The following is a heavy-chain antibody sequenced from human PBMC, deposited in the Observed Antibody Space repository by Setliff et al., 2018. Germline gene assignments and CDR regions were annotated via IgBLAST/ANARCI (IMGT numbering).Heavy chain of an antibody. CDR3: ARDASFGFDV. CDR2: MYYSGST. D-gene: IGHD2-2*01. J-gene: IGHJ6*02. V-gene: IGHV4-39*07. Sequence: SETLSLTCSVSGGSISSGSYYWGWIRQSPGKGLEWIGSMYYSGSTYYNPSLKGRVTIAIGASKAHLSLDLRTVTTADTAVYYCARDASFGFDVWGPGITVTVSS. CDR1: GGSISSGSYY.